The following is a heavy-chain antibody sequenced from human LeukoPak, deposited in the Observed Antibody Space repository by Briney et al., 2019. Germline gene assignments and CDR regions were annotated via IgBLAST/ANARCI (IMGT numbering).Heavy chain of an antibody. J-gene: IGHJ4*02. CDR3: AREGSYCDGGDCYSFDF. Sequence: ASVQVSCKASGYTFIANYLQWVRQAPGLGPEWLGWTHVGNGNTRYAPKFQGRVTLSRDTSINTAYMELSSLTSDDTAVYYCAREGSYCDGGDCYSFDFWGQGTLVTVSS. CDR2: THVGNGNT. V-gene: IGHV1-2*02. CDR1: GYTFIANY. D-gene: IGHD2-21*02.